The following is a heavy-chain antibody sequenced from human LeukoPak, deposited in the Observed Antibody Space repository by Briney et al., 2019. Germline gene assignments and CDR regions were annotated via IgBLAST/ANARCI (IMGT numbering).Heavy chain of an antibody. J-gene: IGHJ4*02. CDR3: ARGGFIAVALFDY. CDR1: GFTFSSYS. Sequence: GGSLRLSCAASGFTFSSYSMNWVRQAPGKGLEWVSYISSSSSTIYYADSVKGRFTISGDNSKNTLYLQMNSLRAEDTAVYYCARGGFIAVALFDYWGQGTLVTVSS. V-gene: IGHV3-48*01. CDR2: ISSSSSTI. D-gene: IGHD6-19*01.